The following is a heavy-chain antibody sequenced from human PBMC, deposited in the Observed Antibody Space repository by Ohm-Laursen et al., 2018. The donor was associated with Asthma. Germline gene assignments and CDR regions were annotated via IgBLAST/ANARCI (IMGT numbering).Heavy chain of an antibody. CDR1: GFTFSSYG. J-gene: IGHJ3*02. CDR3: AREGYYDSSGYDAFDI. D-gene: IGHD3-22*01. Sequence: SLRLSCAASGFTFSSYGMHWVRQAPGKGLEWVAVISYDGSNKYYADSVKGRFTISRDNSKNTLYLQMNSLRAEDTAVYYCAREGYYDSSGYDAFDIWGQGTMVTVSS. CDR2: ISYDGSNK. V-gene: IGHV3-30*03.